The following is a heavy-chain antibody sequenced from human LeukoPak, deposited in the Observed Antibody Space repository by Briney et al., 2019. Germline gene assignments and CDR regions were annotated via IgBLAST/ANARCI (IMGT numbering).Heavy chain of an antibody. CDR1: GGSFSGYY. Sequence: PSETLSLTCAVYGGSFSGYYWSWIRQPPGKGLEWIGEINHSGSTNYNPSLKSRVTISVDTSKNQLSLKLSSVTAADTAVYYCAITDSSGYYCDYWGQGTLVTVSS. J-gene: IGHJ4*02. D-gene: IGHD3-22*01. V-gene: IGHV4-34*01. CDR2: INHSGST. CDR3: AITDSSGYYCDY.